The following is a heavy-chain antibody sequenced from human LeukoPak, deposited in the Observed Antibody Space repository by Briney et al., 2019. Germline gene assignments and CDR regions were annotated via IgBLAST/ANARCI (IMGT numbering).Heavy chain of an antibody. J-gene: IGHJ4*02. D-gene: IGHD3-3*01. CDR1: GYTFTGYY. V-gene: IGHV1-2*02. CDR2: INPNTGVT. CDR3: AAGGFWSGYSFDY. Sequence: ASVKVSCKASGYTFTGYYMHWVRQAPGQGLEWMGWINPNTGVTHYAQKFQDRVTMTRDTSISTAYMELSSLRSDDTAVYYCAAGGFWSGYSFDYWGPGTLVTVSS.